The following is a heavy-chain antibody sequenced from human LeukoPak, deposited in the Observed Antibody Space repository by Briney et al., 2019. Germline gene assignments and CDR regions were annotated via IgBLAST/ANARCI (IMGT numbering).Heavy chain of an antibody. D-gene: IGHD5-18*01. CDR3: ARDLQRPLQLWSQKPYYYGMDV. CDR2: ISSSSSYI. V-gene: IGHV3-21*01. J-gene: IGHJ6*02. Sequence: GGSLRLSCAASGFTFSSYSMNWVRQAPGKGLEWVSSISSSSSYIYYADSVKGRFTISRDNAKNSLYLQMNSLRAEDTAVYYCARDLQRPLQLWSQKPYYYGMDVWGQGTTVTVSS. CDR1: GFTFSSYS.